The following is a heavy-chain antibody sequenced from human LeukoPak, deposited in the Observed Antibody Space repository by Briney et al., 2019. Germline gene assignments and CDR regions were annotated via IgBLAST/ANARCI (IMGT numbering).Heavy chain of an antibody. D-gene: IGHD3-22*01. CDR2: ISYDGSTK. V-gene: IGHV3-30*04. CDR1: GFTFSSYA. CDR3: ARTYDSSGYYDY. Sequence: GGSLRLSCAASGFTFSSYAMHWVRKAPGKGLDWVAVISYDGSTKYYADSVKGRFTISRDNSKKTLYLHMNTLRAEDTAVYYCARTYDSSGYYDYWGQGTLVTVSS. J-gene: IGHJ4*02.